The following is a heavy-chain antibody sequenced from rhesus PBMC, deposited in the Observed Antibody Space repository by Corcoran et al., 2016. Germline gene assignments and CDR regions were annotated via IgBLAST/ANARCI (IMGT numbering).Heavy chain of an antibody. D-gene: IGHD6-25*01. Sequence: QVQLQESGPGVVKPSETLSLTCAVSGDSISNYWWGWIRQPPGKGLEWIRQIDGGSGPTSNNPSLNSRVTISSDTSKNQFSLKLTSVTAADTAVYYCTKDQRQLENRFDSWGQGVLVAVSS. CDR3: TKDQRQLENRFDS. J-gene: IGHJ4*01. V-gene: IGHV4-147*01. CDR2: IDGGSGPT. CDR1: GDSISNYW.